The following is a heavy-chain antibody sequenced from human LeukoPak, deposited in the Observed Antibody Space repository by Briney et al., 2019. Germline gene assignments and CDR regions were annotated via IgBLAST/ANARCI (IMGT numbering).Heavy chain of an antibody. V-gene: IGHV3-23*01. D-gene: IGHD3-22*01. Sequence: GGSLRLSCAASGFPFSSYAMSWVRQAPGKGLEWVSSVSGSGDKIYYADSVKGRFTISRDNSKNSLYLQMNSLRAEDTAVYYCAKIVADDAFDIWGQGTMVTVSS. J-gene: IGHJ3*02. CDR1: GFPFSSYA. CDR3: AKIVADDAFDI. CDR2: VSGSGDKI.